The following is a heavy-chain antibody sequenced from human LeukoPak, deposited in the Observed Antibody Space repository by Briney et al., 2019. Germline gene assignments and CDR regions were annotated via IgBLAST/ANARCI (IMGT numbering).Heavy chain of an antibody. CDR3: ARGSLLWWFDY. Sequence: GGSLRLSCAASGFTVSSNYMSWVRQAPGKGLEWVSVIYSGGSTYYADSVKGRFTISRDNSKNTLYLQMNSLRAEDTAVYYCARGSLLWWFDYWGQGTLVTVSS. CDR2: IYSGGST. V-gene: IGHV3-66*01. CDR1: GFTVSSNY. D-gene: IGHD2-21*01. J-gene: IGHJ5*01.